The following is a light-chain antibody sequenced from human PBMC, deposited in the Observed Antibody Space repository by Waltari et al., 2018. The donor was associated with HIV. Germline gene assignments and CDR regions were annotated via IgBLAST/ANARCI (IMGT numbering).Light chain of an antibody. V-gene: IGKV3-20*01. CDR1: QHISGSY. Sequence: EIVLTQSPGTLYLSPGERATLSCRASQHISGSYLAWYQQKPGQAPRFLIYGASSRAAGIPDRFSGSGSGTDFTLTITRLEPEDFAVYYCQRYSTSPPYTFGQGTKLEI. CDR3: QRYSTSPPYT. CDR2: GAS. J-gene: IGKJ2*01.